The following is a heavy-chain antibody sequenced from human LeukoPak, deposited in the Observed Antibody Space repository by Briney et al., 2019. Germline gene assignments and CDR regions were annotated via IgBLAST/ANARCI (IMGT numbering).Heavy chain of an antibody. J-gene: IGHJ5*02. V-gene: IGHV4-59*01. CDR1: GGSISSYY. Sequence: SETLSLTRTVSGGSISSYYWSWLRQPPGKGLEWIGYIYYSGSTNYNPSLKSRVTISVDTSKNQFSLKLSSVTAADTAVYYCARGHSGYDRGVNWFDPWGQGTLVTVSS. CDR2: IYYSGST. D-gene: IGHD5-12*01. CDR3: ARGHSGYDRGVNWFDP.